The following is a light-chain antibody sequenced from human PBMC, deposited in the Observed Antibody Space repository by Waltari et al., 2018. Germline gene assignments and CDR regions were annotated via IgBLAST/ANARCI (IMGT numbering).Light chain of an antibody. CDR1: EGIRHW. J-gene: IGKJ5*01. Sequence: QMTQSPSSVSASVGDTVTITCRASEGIRHWLAWYKQRPGKAPNLLLHDASIWQGAVPARCSGSGTGTDFTLIISSLQPEDFATYYCQQAYPWPLTFGQGTRLEIK. CDR2: DAS. V-gene: IGKV1D-12*01. CDR3: QQAYPWPLT.